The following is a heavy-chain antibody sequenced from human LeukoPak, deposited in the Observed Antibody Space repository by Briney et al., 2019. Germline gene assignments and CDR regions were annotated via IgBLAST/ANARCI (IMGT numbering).Heavy chain of an antibody. J-gene: IGHJ4*02. CDR3: VRDRELSY. V-gene: IGHV4-59*01. CDR2: IYNSGST. CDR1: GVSISIYY. Sequence: SETLSLTCTVSGVSISIYYWSWVRQPPGKGLEWIGYIYNSGSTIYNPSLKSRATISADTSKNQFSLQLSSVTAADTAVYYCVRDRELSYWGQGTLVTVSS. D-gene: IGHD1-7*01.